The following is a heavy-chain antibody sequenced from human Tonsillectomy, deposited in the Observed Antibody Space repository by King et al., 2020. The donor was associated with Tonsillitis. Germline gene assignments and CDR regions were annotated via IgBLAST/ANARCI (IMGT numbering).Heavy chain of an antibody. D-gene: IGHD2-2*01. Sequence: QLVQSGGGVVQPGRSLRLSCAASGFTFSTYAIHWVRQAPGKGLEWVAVISYDGNNKYYADSVKGRFTLSRDNSKNTLYLQMNSLRAEDTAVYSCARVGGDCSSTSCYGNYYYYMDVWGKGTTVTVSS. CDR3: ARVGGDCSSTSCYGNYYYYMDV. J-gene: IGHJ6*03. CDR1: GFTFSTYA. V-gene: IGHV3-30*01. CDR2: ISYDGNNK.